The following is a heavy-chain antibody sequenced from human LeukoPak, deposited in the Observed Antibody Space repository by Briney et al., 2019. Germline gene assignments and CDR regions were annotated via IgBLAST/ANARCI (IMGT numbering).Heavy chain of an antibody. CDR3: ARASVTTYWFDP. CDR1: GGSISSGDYY. V-gene: IGHV4-39*01. D-gene: IGHD4-17*01. Sequence: PSETLSLTCTVSGGSISSGDYYWGWIRQPPGKGLEWIGSIYYSGSTYYNPSLKSRVTISVDTSKNQFSLKLSSVTAADTAVYYCARASVTTYWFDPWGRGTLVTVSS. CDR2: IYYSGST. J-gene: IGHJ5*02.